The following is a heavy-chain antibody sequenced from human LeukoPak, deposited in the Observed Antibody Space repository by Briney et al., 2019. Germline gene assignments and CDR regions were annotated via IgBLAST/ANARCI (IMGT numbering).Heavy chain of an antibody. J-gene: IGHJ4*02. V-gene: IGHV4-31*11. D-gene: IGHD3-22*01. CDR1: GGSFSGYY. CDR3: ARWDSSGYPFDY. CDR2: IYYSGST. Sequence: SETLSLTCAVYGGSFSGYYWSWIRQHPGKGLEWIGYIYYSGSTYYNPSLKSRVTISVDTSKNQFSLKLSSVTAADTAVYYCARWDSSGYPFDYRGQGTLVTVSS.